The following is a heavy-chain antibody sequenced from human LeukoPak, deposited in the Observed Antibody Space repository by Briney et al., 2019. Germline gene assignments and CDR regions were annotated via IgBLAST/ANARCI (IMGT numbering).Heavy chain of an antibody. D-gene: IGHD6-13*01. CDR2: SSTYNGDT. CDR1: GYTFSTYG. Sequence: GASVKVSCKASGYTFSTYGISWVRQAPGQGLEWMGWSSTYNGDTNYAQKVQGRVTMTTDTSTSTAYMELRSLRSDDTATYYCAREAAGTWWFDPWGQGTLVTVSS. J-gene: IGHJ5*02. CDR3: AREAAGTWWFDP. V-gene: IGHV1-18*01.